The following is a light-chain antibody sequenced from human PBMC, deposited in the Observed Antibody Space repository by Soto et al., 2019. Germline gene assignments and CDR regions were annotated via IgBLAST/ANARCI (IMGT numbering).Light chain of an antibody. J-gene: IGKJ5*01. CDR3: QQLDSFPLT. CDR2: AAS. CDR1: QSISVW. V-gene: IGKV1-5*01. Sequence: DIQMTQSPSTRSASVGDRVTITCRASQSISVWLAWYQQKAGKAPKLLIYAASTLQSGVPSRFSGSGSGTEFTLTISSLQPEDFASYYCQQLDSFPLTFGQGTRLEIK.